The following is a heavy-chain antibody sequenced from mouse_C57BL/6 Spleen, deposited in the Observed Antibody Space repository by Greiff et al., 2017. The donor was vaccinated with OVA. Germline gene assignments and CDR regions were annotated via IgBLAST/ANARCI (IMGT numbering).Heavy chain of an antibody. CDR2: ISDGGSYT. CDR1: GFTFSSYA. CDR3: ARDRITTVDYAMDY. J-gene: IGHJ4*01. D-gene: IGHD1-1*01. V-gene: IGHV5-4*01. Sequence: DVHLVESGGGLVKPGGSLKLSCAASGFTFSSYAMSWVRQTPEKRLEWVATISDGGSYTYYPDNVKGRFTISRDNAKNNLYLQMSHLKSEDTAMYYCARDRITTVDYAMDYWGQGTSVTVSS.